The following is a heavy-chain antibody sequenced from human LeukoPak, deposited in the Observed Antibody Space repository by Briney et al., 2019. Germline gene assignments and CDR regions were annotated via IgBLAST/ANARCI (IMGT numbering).Heavy chain of an antibody. Sequence: PGGSLRLSCAASGFTFSDHYMDWVRQAPGKGLEWVGRTRNKANSYTTEYAASVKGRFTISRDDSKNSLYLQMNSLKTEDTAVYYCARQGGSYNRGLDYWGQGTLVTVSS. CDR3: ARQGGSYNRGLDY. D-gene: IGHD1-26*01. CDR1: GFTFSDHY. CDR2: TRNKANSYTT. J-gene: IGHJ4*02. V-gene: IGHV3-72*01.